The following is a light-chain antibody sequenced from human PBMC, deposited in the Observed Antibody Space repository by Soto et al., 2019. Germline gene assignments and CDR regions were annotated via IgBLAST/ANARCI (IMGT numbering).Light chain of an antibody. V-gene: IGLV2-14*02. CDR1: SSDVVNDLL. CDR3: AAWDDSLNGWV. CDR2: EGT. Sequence: QSVLTQPASVSGSPGQSITISCTGTSSDVVNDLLVSWYQQQPGKAPKLMIYEGTKRPAGVSDRFSGSKSGTSASLAISGLQSEDEADYYCAAWDDSLNGWVFGGGTKLTVL. J-gene: IGLJ3*02.